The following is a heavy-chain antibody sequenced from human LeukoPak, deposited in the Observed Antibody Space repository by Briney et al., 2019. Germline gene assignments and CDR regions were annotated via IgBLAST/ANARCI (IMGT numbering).Heavy chain of an antibody. CDR2: LRSSGNGT. CDR1: GFNFSSHW. J-gene: IGHJ6*04. D-gene: IGHD3-10*01. V-gene: IGHV3-74*03. CDR3: VRGREVRGRSMDV. Sequence: GGSLRLSCAASGFNFSSHWMHWVRQAPGKGLVWVSRLRSSGNGTTYADSVKGRFTISRDNAKNTLLLQMNSLRIEDTAVYYCVRGREVRGRSMDVWGKGTTVIVSP.